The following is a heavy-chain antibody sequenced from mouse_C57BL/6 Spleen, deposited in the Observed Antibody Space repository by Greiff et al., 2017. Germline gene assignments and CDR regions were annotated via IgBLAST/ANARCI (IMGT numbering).Heavy chain of an antibody. CDR3: YCYGGRGWYFDV. CDR2: INPKNGVT. D-gene: IGHD1-1*01. V-gene: IGHV1-22*01. CDR1: GYTFTDYN. J-gene: IGHJ1*03. Sequence: EVQLQQSGPELVKPGASVKMSCKASGYTFTDYNMHWVQQSHGKSLAWIGYINPKNGVTSYNQKFKGKATLTVNKSSSTAYMELRSLTSEDSAVYYYYCYGGRGWYFDVWGTGTTVTVAS.